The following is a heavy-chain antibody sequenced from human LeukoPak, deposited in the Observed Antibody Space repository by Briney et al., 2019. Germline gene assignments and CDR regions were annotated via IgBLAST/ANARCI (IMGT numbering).Heavy chain of an antibody. D-gene: IGHD3-10*01. V-gene: IGHV4-39*07. J-gene: IGHJ5*02. Sequence: SETLSLTCTVSGGSISSSSYYWGWIRQPPGKGLEWIGSIYYSGSTYYNPSLKSRVTISVDTSKNQFSLKLSSVTAADTAVYYCAREGRYYGSGGYPVPGFDPWGQGTLVTVSS. CDR3: AREGRYYGSGGYPVPGFDP. CDR2: IYYSGST. CDR1: GGSISSSSYY.